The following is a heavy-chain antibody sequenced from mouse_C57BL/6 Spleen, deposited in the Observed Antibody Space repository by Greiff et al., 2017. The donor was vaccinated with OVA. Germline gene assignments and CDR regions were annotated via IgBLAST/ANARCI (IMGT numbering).Heavy chain of an antibody. CDR1: GYAFSSSW. D-gene: IGHD1-1*01. CDR3: ARYYADYYAMDY. V-gene: IGHV1-82*01. J-gene: IGHJ4*01. CDR2: IYPGDGDT. Sequence: QVQLQQSGPELVKPGASVKISCKASGYAFSSSWMNWVKQRPGKGLEWIGRIYPGDGDTNYNGKFKGKATLTADTSSSTAYMQLSSLTSEDSAIYFYARYYADYYAMDYWGQGTSVTVSS.